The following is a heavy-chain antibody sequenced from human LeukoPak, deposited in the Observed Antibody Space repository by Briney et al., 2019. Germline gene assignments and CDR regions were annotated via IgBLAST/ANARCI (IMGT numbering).Heavy chain of an antibody. V-gene: IGHV3-64*01. J-gene: IGHJ4*02. CDR2: ISSDGGST. CDR1: GFTFSMYA. CDR3: AKEMATITAPFDY. D-gene: IGHD5-24*01. Sequence: PGGSLRLSCAASGFTFSMYAMHWVRQAPGKGLEYVSAISSDGGSTYYASSVKGRFTISRDNSKNTLYLQMGSLRAEDTAVYYCAKEMATITAPFDYWGQGTLVTVSS.